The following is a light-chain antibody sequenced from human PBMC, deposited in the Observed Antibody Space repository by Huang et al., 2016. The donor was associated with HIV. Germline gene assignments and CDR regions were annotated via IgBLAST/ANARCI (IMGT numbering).Light chain of an antibody. CDR3: LQGYTYPWT. V-gene: IGKV1-6*01. Sequence: AIQMTQSPASLSASVGDRVTITCRASQGIRNDLGWYQQRLGKAPKLLVSAASHLQSGLPSRFSGSGSGTHFTLTISSLQPEDFATYYCLQGYTYPWTFGQGTKVEI. CDR2: AAS. J-gene: IGKJ1*01. CDR1: QGIRND.